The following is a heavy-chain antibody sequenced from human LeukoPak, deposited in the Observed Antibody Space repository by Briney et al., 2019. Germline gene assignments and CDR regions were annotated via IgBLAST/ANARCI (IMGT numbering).Heavy chain of an antibody. Sequence: GGSLRLSCAASGFTFSSYAMSWVRQAPGKGLEWVSGISGSGGSTYYADSVKGRFTTSRDNSKNTLYLQMNSLRAEDTAVYYCARGAGYNYPYYFDYWGQGTLVTVSS. CDR2: ISGSGGST. J-gene: IGHJ4*02. CDR3: ARGAGYNYPYYFDY. CDR1: GFTFSSYA. V-gene: IGHV3-23*01. D-gene: IGHD5-24*01.